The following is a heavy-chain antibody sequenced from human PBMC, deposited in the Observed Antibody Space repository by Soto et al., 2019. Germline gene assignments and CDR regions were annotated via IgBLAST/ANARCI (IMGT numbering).Heavy chain of an antibody. Sequence: PGGSLRLSCAASGFTFSSCAMGWVRQAPGKGLEWVSDIIDSGGSTYYADSVKGRFTISRDNSKSTLYLQMNSLRAEDTAIYYCAKRRLNTITSLSDWWGQGVQVTVSS. J-gene: IGHJ1*01. V-gene: IGHV3-23*01. CDR3: AKRRLNTITSLSDW. D-gene: IGHD3-16*02. CDR2: IIDSGGST. CDR1: GFTFSSCA.